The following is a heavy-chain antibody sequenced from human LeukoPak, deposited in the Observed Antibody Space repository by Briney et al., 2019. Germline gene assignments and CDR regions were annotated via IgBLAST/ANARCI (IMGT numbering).Heavy chain of an antibody. Sequence: GSLRLSFAASGFPFRSYCMNWVRQGSGKGLGWVSFISSSSSTIYYADSVKGRFTISRDNARNSLYLQMNSLRAEDTAVYYCARWYSGGGDAFDIWGQGTMVTVSS. CDR3: ARWYSGGGDAFDI. J-gene: IGHJ3*02. D-gene: IGHD2-15*01. CDR1: GFPFRSYC. CDR2: ISSSSSTI. V-gene: IGHV3-48*01.